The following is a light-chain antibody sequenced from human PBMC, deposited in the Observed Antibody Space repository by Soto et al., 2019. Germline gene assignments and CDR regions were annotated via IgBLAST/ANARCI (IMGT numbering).Light chain of an antibody. J-gene: IGLJ1*01. V-gene: IGLV1-40*01. CDR1: SSNFGAGYA. CDR3: KSYASSLSGSV. Sequence: QSVLTQPPSVSGAPGQRVTISCSGSSSNFGAGYAVQWYQQLPGTAPKLLIYGNNNRPSGVPDRYSGSKSGTSASLAITGLQAEDEADYYCKSYASSLSGSVFGTGTKVTVL. CDR2: GNN.